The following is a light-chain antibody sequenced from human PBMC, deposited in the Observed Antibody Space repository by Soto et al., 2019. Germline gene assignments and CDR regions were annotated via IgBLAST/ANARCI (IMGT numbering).Light chain of an antibody. CDR1: QTIGSN. J-gene: IGKJ1*01. CDR2: DAS. Sequence: EIVMTQSPATLSVSPGERATLSCRASQTIGSNLAWYQQKPGQPPRLLIYDASTRGTDIPARFTGSGSGTDFTLTISSLQSEDFAVYYCQQYNNWPPTWAFGQGTKVDI. CDR3: QQYNNWPPTWA. V-gene: IGKV3-15*01.